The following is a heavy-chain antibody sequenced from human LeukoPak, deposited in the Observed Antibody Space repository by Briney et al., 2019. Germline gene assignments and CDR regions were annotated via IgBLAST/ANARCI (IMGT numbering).Heavy chain of an antibody. V-gene: IGHV1-58*01. CDR3: ARDWAMPMVRGVIINPLDY. CDR1: GFTFTSSA. Sequence: SVKVSCKASGFTFTSSAVQWVRQARGQRLEWIGWIVVGSGNTNYAQKFQERVTITRDMSTSTAYMELSSLRSEDTAVYYCARDWAMPMVRGVIINPLDYWGQGTLVTVSS. J-gene: IGHJ4*02. D-gene: IGHD3-10*01. CDR2: IVVGSGNT.